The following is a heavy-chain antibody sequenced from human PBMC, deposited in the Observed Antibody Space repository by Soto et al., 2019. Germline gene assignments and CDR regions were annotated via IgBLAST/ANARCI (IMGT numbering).Heavy chain of an antibody. D-gene: IGHD1-26*01. CDR2: IYYSGST. CDR1: GGSVSSGSYY. J-gene: IGHJ5*02. Sequence: SETLSLTCTVSGGSVSSGSYYWSWIRQPPGKGLEWIGYIYYSGSTNYNPSLKSRVTISVDTSKNQFSLKLSSVTAADTAVYYCARGRSYGANWFDPWGQGTLVTVSS. V-gene: IGHV4-61*01. CDR3: ARGRSYGANWFDP.